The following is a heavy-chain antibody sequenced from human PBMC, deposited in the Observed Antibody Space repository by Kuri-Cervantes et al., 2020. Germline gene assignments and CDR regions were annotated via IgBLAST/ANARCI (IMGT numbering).Heavy chain of an antibody. CDR3: ARDDGEGGDSITMAH. J-gene: IGHJ1*01. Sequence: GGSLRLSCAASGFTFTTHAMHWVRQAPGKGLEWVAIISDDGNTRYYADSVKGRFTISRDNAKNSLFLQMSSLRAEDTAVYYCARDDGEGGDSITMAHWGQGTLVTVSS. D-gene: IGHD3-10*01. CDR1: GFTFTTHA. CDR2: ISDDGNTR. V-gene: IGHV3-30-3*01.